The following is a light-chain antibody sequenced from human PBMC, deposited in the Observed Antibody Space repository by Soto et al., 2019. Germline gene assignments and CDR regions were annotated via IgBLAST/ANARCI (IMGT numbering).Light chain of an antibody. CDR2: KSS. Sequence: DIQMTQSPSSLSASVGDRVTITCRASQSISSWLAWYQQKPGKAPKLLIYKSSSLESGVPSRFSGSGSGTEFTLTISSVQPDDFATYCCQQYHISWTFGQGTKVEMK. CDR3: QQYHISWT. V-gene: IGKV1-5*03. CDR1: QSISSW. J-gene: IGKJ1*01.